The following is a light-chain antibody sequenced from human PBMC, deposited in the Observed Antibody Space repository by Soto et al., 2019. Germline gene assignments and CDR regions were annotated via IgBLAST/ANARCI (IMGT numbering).Light chain of an antibody. CDR2: DAS. CDR1: QDISNY. J-gene: IGKJ4*01. CDR3: QQYDDLPPLT. V-gene: IGKV1-33*01. Sequence: DIQMTQSPSSLSTSVGDRVTITCQASQDISNYLNWYQQKTGKAPKLLIYDASNFEKGVPSRFSGSVSGTEFPFAISSLQPEDIARYYCQQYDDLPPLTFGGGTKVAIK.